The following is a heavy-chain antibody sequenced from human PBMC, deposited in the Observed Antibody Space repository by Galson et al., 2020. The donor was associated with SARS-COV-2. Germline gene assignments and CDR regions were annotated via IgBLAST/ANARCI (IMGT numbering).Heavy chain of an antibody. V-gene: IGHV3-30*01. J-gene: IGHJ6*03. CDR3: ASDGSARYYYMDV. Sequence: SLKISRPAPGFPYSNYAMHWVGPAPPKGLAWVAVISHDGSNKYYAHSAKGPFTSSRDNSKNTLYLQMNSLRAEDTAVYYCASDGSARYYYMDVWGKGTTVTVS. CDR1: GFPYSNYA. D-gene: IGHD2-2*03. CDR2: ISHDGSNK.